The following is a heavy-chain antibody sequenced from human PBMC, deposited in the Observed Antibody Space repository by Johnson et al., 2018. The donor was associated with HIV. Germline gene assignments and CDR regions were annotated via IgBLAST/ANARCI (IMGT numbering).Heavy chain of an antibody. CDR3: ARDPFRDDFDI. CDR1: GFTFSSYA. Sequence: QVQLVESGGGVVQPGRSLRLSCAASGFTFSSYAMHWVRQAPGKGLEWVAVIWYDGSNKYYAESVKGRFTISRDNSENTLSLQINSLRAEDTALYYCARDPFRDDFDIWGQGTMVTVSS. V-gene: IGHV3-30*04. CDR2: IWYDGSNK. J-gene: IGHJ3*02.